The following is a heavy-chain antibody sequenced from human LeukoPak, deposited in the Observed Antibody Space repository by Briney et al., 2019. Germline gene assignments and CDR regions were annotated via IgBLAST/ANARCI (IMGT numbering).Heavy chain of an antibody. J-gene: IGHJ4*02. V-gene: IGHV3-21*01. D-gene: IGHD3-16*01. CDR1: GFTFSSYA. CDR2: IGTTGNYI. Sequence: GSLRLSCAASGFTFSSYAMSWVRQAPGKGLEWVSSIGTTGNYIYYSDSVKGRFTISRDNAKDSLFLQMNSLRTEDTGVYYCARDSYGWHDRWDYWGLGTQVIVSS. CDR3: ARDSYGWHDRWDY.